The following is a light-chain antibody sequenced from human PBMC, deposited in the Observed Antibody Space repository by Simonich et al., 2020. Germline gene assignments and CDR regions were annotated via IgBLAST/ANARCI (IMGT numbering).Light chain of an antibody. CDR3: QQYNNWPRT. V-gene: IGKV4-1*01. J-gene: IGKJ1*01. Sequence: DIVMTQYPDSLAVSLGERATINCKSSQSVLYSSNNKNYLAWYQQKPGQPPKLLIYWASTRESGVPDRFSGSGSGTDFTLTISSLQSEDFAVYYCQQYNNWPRTFGQGTKVEIK. CDR1: QSVLYSSNNKNY. CDR2: WAS.